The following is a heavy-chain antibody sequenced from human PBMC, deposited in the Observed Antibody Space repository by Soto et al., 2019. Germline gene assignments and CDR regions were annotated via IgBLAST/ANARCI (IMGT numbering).Heavy chain of an antibody. D-gene: IGHD2-2*01. Sequence: EVQLLESGGGMVQPGGSLRLSCVASGFTFNIYAMAWVRQAPGKGPEWVSSISRSGDKTFDVDSVKGRFTISRDNSKDTLFLHMNSLRAEDTVLYYCARYCGPSTCYSGFDTWGQGTLVTVSS. CDR2: ISRSGDKT. CDR3: ARYCGPSTCYSGFDT. J-gene: IGHJ4*02. CDR1: GFTFNIYA. V-gene: IGHV3-23*01.